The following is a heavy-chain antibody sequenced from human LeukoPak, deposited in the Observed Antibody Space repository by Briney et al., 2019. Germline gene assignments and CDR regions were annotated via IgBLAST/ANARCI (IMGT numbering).Heavy chain of an antibody. Sequence: ASVKVSCKASGYTFTGYYMHWVRQAPGQGLEWMGWINPNSGGTNYAQKFQGWVTMTRDTSISTAYMELSRLRSDDTAVYYCAREMVRGASLYYFGYWGQGTLVTVSS. CDR2: INPNSGGT. J-gene: IGHJ4*02. CDR3: AREMVRGASLYYFGY. V-gene: IGHV1-2*04. CDR1: GYTFTGYY. D-gene: IGHD3-10*01.